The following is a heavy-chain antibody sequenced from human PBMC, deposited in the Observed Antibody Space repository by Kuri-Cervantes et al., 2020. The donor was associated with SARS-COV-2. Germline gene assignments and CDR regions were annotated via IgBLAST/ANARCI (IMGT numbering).Heavy chain of an antibody. V-gene: IGHV4-59*08. CDR2: IYYSGST. CDR1: GGSISSYY. J-gene: IGHJ4*02. CDR3: ARANYDFWSGYYGWLRSPLDY. D-gene: IGHD3-3*01. Sequence: SETLSLTCTVSGGSISSYYWSWIRQPPGKGLEWIGYIYYSGSTNYNPSLKSRVTISVDTSKNQFSLKLSSVTAADTAVYYCARANYDFWSGYYGWLRSPLDYWGQGTLVTVSS.